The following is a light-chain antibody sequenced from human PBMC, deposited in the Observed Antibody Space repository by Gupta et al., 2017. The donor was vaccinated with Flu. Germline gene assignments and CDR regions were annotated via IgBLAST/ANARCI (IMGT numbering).Light chain of an antibody. V-gene: IGKV3-11*01. CDR3: QQRSNWPPLT. CDR2: DAS. J-gene: IGKJ4*01. Sequence: EIVLTRSPATLSLSPGERATLSCRASQSVSSYLAWYQQKPGQAPRLLIYDASNRATGIPARFSGSGSGTDFTLTISSLEPEDFAVYYCQQRSNWPPLTFGGGTQVEIK. CDR1: QSVSSY.